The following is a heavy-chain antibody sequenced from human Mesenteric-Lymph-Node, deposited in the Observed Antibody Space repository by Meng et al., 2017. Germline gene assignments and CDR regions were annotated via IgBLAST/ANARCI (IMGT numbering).Heavy chain of an antibody. CDR1: GDSVSSNSAA. D-gene: IGHD2-2*02. V-gene: IGHV6-1*01. J-gene: IGHJ6*02. Sequence: SETLSLTCAISGDSVSSNSAAWNWIRQSPSRGLEWLGRTYYRSKWYNDYAVSVKSRITVSPDTSKNPFSLQLNSVTPEDTAVYYCARAGYRYYGLDVWGQGTTVTVSS. CDR2: TYYRSKWYN. CDR3: ARAGYRYYGLDV.